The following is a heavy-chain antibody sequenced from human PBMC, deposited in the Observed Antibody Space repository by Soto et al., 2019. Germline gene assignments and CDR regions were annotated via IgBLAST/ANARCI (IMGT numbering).Heavy chain of an antibody. CDR3: ARLGLPLGSSCWFDP. D-gene: IGHD6-13*01. CDR1: GGSISSSSYY. Sequence: SETLSLTCTVSGGSISSSSYYWGWIRQPPGKVLEWIVSIYYTGSTNYNPSLKSRVTISLHTSNNEFSLKLSSATAADTCLYHCARLGLPLGSSCWFDPWGQGTLVTVSS. CDR2: IYYTGST. J-gene: IGHJ5*02. V-gene: IGHV4-39*01.